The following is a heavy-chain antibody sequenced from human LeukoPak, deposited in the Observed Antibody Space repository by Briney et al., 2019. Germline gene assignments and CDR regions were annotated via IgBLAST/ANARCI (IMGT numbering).Heavy chain of an antibody. Sequence: GESLKISCKGSGYNFTNYWIGWVRQMSGKGLEWMGIIYPGDSDTRYSPSFQGQVTISADKSISTAYLQWSSLKASDTAIYYCARQTNYVDYWGQGTLVTVSS. J-gene: IGHJ4*02. CDR3: ARQTNYVDY. D-gene: IGHD1-7*01. V-gene: IGHV5-51*01. CDR1: GYNFTNYW. CDR2: IYPGDSDT.